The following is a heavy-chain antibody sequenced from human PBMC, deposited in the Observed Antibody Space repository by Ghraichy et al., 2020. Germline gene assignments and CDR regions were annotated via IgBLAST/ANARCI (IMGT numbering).Heavy chain of an antibody. CDR3: ARDIGGTGTTGYFDY. Sequence: GGSLRLSCAASGFTFSSYEVNWVRQAPGKGLEWVSYISSSGSPIYYADSVKGRFTISRDNAKNALYLQMNSLRAEDSAIYYCARDIGGTGTTGYFDYWGPGTLVTVSS. D-gene: IGHD1-1*01. J-gene: IGHJ4*02. V-gene: IGHV3-48*03. CDR2: ISSSGSPI. CDR1: GFTFSSYE.